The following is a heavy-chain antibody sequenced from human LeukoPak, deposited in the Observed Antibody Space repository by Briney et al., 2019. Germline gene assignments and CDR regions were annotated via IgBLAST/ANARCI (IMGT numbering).Heavy chain of an antibody. J-gene: IGHJ4*02. V-gene: IGHV1-69*13. CDR3: ASGPGTPKGIDY. Sequence: GASVKVSCKASGGTFSSYAISWVRQAPGQGLEWMGGIIPIFGSANYAQKFQGRVTITADESTSTAYMELSSLRSEDTAVYYCASGPGTPKGIDYWGQGTLVTVSS. D-gene: IGHD1-26*01. CDR2: IIPIFGSA. CDR1: GGTFSSYA.